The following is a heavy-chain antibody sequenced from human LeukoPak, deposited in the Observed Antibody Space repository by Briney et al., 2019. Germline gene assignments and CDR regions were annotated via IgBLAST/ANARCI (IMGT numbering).Heavy chain of an antibody. CDR1: GFTFSSYG. Sequence: GRSLRLSCAASGFTFSSYGMHWVRQAPGKGLEWVAVISYDGSNKYYADSVKGRFTISRDNSKNTLYLQMNSLRAEDTAVYYCAKDKLLGYSSSWYGEGYFDYWGQGTLVTVSS. J-gene: IGHJ4*02. V-gene: IGHV3-30*18. D-gene: IGHD6-13*01. CDR2: ISYDGSNK. CDR3: AKDKLLGYSSSWYGEGYFDY.